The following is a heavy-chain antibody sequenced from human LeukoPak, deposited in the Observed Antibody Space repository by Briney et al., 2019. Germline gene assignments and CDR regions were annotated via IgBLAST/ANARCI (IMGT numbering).Heavy chain of an antibody. CDR1: GYSFTSYA. V-gene: IGHV1-3*01. Sequence: ASVKLSCKASGYSFTSYAKHWVCQAPGQRLEWMGWINAGNGNTKYSQKFQGRVTITRDTSASTAYMELSSLRSEDTAVYYCASEGVTSYFDYWGQGTLVTVSS. CDR2: INAGNGNT. D-gene: IGHD2-21*02. CDR3: ASEGVTSYFDY. J-gene: IGHJ4*02.